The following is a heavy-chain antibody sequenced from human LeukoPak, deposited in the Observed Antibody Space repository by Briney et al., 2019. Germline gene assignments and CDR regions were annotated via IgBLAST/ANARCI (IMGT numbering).Heavy chain of an antibody. J-gene: IGHJ4*02. Sequence: PGGSLGLSCAASGFIFSDNYMSWIRQAPGKGLEWVSYISSSGSIYYADSVKGRFTISRDNAKNSLYLQMNSLRAEDTAVYYCARGGSGWSRHFDYWGQGTLVTVSS. D-gene: IGHD6-19*01. CDR2: ISSSGSI. CDR1: GFIFSDNY. CDR3: ARGGSGWSRHFDY. V-gene: IGHV3-11*04.